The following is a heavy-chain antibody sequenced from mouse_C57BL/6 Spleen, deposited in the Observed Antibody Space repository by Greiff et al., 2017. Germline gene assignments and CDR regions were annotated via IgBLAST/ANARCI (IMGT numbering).Heavy chain of an antibody. CDR3: ARGEITTVVADY. Sequence: QVQLQQPGAELVRPGTSVKLSCKASGYTFTSYWMHWVKQRPGQGLEWIGVIDPSDSYTNYNQKFKGKATLTVDTSSSTAYMQRSSLTSEDSAVYYCARGEITTVVADYWGQGTTLTVSS. CDR1: GYTFTSYW. D-gene: IGHD1-1*01. V-gene: IGHV1-59*01. CDR2: IDPSDSYT. J-gene: IGHJ2*01.